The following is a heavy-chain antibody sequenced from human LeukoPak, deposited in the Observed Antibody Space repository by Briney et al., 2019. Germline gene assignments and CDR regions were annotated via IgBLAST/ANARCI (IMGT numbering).Heavy chain of an antibody. D-gene: IGHD6-19*01. V-gene: IGHV3-21*01. CDR3: ARVLAVAGDY. J-gene: IGHJ4*02. Sequence: PGGSLRLSCAASGFTFSSYSMNWVRQAPGKGLEWVSSISSSSSYIYYADSVKSRFTISRDNAKNSLYLQMNSLRAEDTAVYYCARVLAVAGDYWGQGTLVTVSS. CDR1: GFTFSSYS. CDR2: ISSSSSYI.